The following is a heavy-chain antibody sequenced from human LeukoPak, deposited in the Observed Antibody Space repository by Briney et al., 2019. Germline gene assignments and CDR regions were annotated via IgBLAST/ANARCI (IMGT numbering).Heavy chain of an antibody. CDR3: ARSYCRGGSCYSGDAFDI. CDR2: ISYDGNDK. J-gene: IGHJ3*02. V-gene: IGHV3-30*03. Sequence: GGSLRLSCVASGFTFKNYGMHWVRQAPGKGLEWVGVISYDGNDKYYANSVKGRFTISRDNSKNTLYLQMNSLRAEDTAVYYCARSYCRGGSCYSGDAFDIWGQGTMVTVSS. D-gene: IGHD2-15*01. CDR1: GFTFKNYG.